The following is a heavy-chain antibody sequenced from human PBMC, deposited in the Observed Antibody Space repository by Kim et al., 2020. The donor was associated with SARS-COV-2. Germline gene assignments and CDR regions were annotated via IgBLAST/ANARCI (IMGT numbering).Heavy chain of an antibody. J-gene: IGHJ4*02. Sequence: YAASVKDRFTISRDNSKNTQFIQMNSLGAEDTAVYYCARGEEVADFDYWGQGTLVTVSS. D-gene: IGHD2-15*01. V-gene: IGHV3-33*01. CDR3: ARGEEVADFDY.